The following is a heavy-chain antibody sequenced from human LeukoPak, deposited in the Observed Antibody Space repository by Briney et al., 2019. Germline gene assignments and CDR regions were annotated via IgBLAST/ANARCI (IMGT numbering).Heavy chain of an antibody. CDR1: GGSISSGGYY. Sequence: TLSLTCTVSGGSISSGGYYWSWIRQPPGKGLEWIGYIYHSGSTYYNPSLKSRVTISVDRSKNQFSLKLSSVTAADTAVYYRARDSLQLERPPYYYYMDVWGKGTTVTVSS. D-gene: IGHD1-1*01. CDR2: IYHSGST. V-gene: IGHV4-30-2*01. J-gene: IGHJ6*03. CDR3: ARDSLQLERPPYYYYMDV.